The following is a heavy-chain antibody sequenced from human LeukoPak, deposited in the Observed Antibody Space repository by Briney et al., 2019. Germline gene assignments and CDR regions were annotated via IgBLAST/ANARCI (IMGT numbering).Heavy chain of an antibody. V-gene: IGHV1-3*01. CDR3: ASALDYFDY. CDR2: INAGNGNT. J-gene: IGHJ4*02. Sequence: GESLKISCKGSGYTFTSYAMHWVRQAPGQRLEWMGWINAGNGNTKYSQKFQGRVTITRDTSASTAYMELSSPRSEDTAVYYCASALDYFDYWGQGTLVTVSS. CDR1: GYTFTSYA.